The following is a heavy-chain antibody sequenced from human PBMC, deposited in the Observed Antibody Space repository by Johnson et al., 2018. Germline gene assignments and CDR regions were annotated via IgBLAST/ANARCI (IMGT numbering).Heavy chain of an antibody. CDR3: AREAYSSGRAGIFAI. Sequence: VQLLESGGGVVQPGTSLRLSCGVSGVTLSNCIMHWVRQAPGKGLEWVALISHDEIDKQYGDSATDRFTISRDISKNTVYLQMNSLRDEDTAVYYCAREAYSSGRAGIFAIWGQGTMVTVSS. CDR1: GVTLSNCI. CDR2: ISHDEIDK. V-gene: IGHV3-30-3*01. D-gene: IGHD3-22*01. J-gene: IGHJ3*02.